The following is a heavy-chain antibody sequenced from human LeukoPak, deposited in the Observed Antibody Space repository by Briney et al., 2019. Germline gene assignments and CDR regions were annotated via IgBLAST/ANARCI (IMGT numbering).Heavy chain of an antibody. D-gene: IGHD3-22*01. CDR1: GFTVSSNY. CDR3: ARAGYSSGYYSYIDY. V-gene: IGHV3-66*01. CDR2: LYDGDNT. J-gene: IGHJ4*02. Sequence: GGSLRLSCAASGFTVSSNYMSWVRQAPGTGLEWVSVLYDGDNTYYEDSVKGRFTISRDKSKNTLYLQMNSLRVEDTAVYYCARAGYSSGYYSYIDYWGQGTLVTVSS.